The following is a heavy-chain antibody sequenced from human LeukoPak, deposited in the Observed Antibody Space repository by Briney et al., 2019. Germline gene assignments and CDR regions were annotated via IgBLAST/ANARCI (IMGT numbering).Heavy chain of an antibody. V-gene: IGHV3-20*04. CDR3: ARASRCSSTSCYQADYYYYYYMDV. D-gene: IGHD2-2*01. Sequence: GGSLRLSCAASGFTFDDYGMSWVRQAPGKGPEWVSGINWNGGSTGYADSVKGRFTISRDNAKNSLYLQMNSLRAEDTALYYCARASRCSSTSCYQADYYYYYYMDVWGKGTTVTVSS. CDR2: INWNGGST. J-gene: IGHJ6*03. CDR1: GFTFDDYG.